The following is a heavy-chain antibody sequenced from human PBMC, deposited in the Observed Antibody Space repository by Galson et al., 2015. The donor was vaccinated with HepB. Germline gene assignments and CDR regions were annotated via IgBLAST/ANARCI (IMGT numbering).Heavy chain of an antibody. Sequence: SLRLSCAASGFTFSSYAMSWVRQAPGKGLEWVSAISGSGGSTYYADSVKGRFTISRDNSKNTLYLQMNSLRAEDTAVYYCAKAFRYCSGGSCYSALYMHFDYWGQGTLVTVSS. V-gene: IGHV3-23*01. J-gene: IGHJ4*02. CDR2: ISGSGGST. CDR3: AKAFRYCSGGSCYSALYMHFDY. CDR1: GFTFSSYA. D-gene: IGHD2-15*01.